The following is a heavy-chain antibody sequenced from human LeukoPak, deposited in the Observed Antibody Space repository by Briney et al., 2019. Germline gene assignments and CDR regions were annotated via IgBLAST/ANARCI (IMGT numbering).Heavy chain of an antibody. Sequence: PGGSLRVSCAASGLTFSTKWMSWVRQAPGKGLEWVATINQDGSDQYYVDSVKGRFTISRDNAKNSLDPQMNSLRAEDTAVYYCARDYSSGRDFWGQGTLVTVSS. CDR1: GLTFSTKW. V-gene: IGHV3-7*04. CDR2: INQDGSDQ. CDR3: ARDYSSGRDF. D-gene: IGHD3-22*01. J-gene: IGHJ4*02.